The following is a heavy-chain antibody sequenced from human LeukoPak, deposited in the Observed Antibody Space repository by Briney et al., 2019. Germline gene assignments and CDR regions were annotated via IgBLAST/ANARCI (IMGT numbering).Heavy chain of an antibody. CDR2: ISGSGGST. V-gene: IGHV3-23*01. D-gene: IGHD3-22*01. J-gene: IGHJ6*02. Sequence: GGSLRLSCAASGFTFSSYAMSWFRQAPGKGLEWVSAISGSGGSTYYADSVKGRFTISRDNSKNTLYLQMNSLRPEDTAVYSCAKSHGYYDSSGYYHAYYGMAVWGHGTTVTVSS. CDR3: AKSHGYYDSSGYYHAYYGMAV. CDR1: GFTFSSYA.